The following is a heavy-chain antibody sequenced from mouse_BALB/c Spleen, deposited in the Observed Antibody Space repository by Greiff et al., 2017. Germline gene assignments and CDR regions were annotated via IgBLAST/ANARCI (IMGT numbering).Heavy chain of an antibody. J-gene: IGHJ3*01. V-gene: IGHV1-82*01. Sequence: QVQLQQSGPELVKPGASVKISCKASGYAFSSSWMNWVKQRPGQGLEWIGRIYPGDGDTNYNGKFKGKATLTADKSSSTAYMQLSSLTSVDSAVYFCARGGYYGSSFAYWGQGTLVTVSA. D-gene: IGHD1-1*01. CDR3: ARGGYYGSSFAY. CDR2: IYPGDGDT. CDR1: GYAFSSSW.